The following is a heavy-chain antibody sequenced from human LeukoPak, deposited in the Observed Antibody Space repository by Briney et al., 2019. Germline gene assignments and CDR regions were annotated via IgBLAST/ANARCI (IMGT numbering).Heavy chain of an antibody. D-gene: IGHD5-12*01. CDR3: ARDRDYDYLDY. V-gene: IGHV3-13*01. CDR1: GFTFSNFD. CDR2: IGTAGDT. J-gene: IGHJ4*02. Sequence: GGSLRLSCATSGFTFSNFDLHWVRQATGEGLEWVSAIGTAGDTYYADSVKGRFTISRDNSKNTLYLQMNILRAEDTAVYYCARDRDYDYLDYWGQGTLVTVSS.